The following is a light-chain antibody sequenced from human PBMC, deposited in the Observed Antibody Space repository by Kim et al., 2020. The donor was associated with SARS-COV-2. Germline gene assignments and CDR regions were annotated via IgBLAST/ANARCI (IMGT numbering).Light chain of an antibody. Sequence: IQLTQSPSSQSASVGDRVTITCRATQDIDNYVAWYQQKPGKAPNLLISAASTLQSGVSSRFSGSGSGTDFALTINSLQPEDFATYYCQYLRNYTLTFGQGTRLEIK. CDR1: QDIDNY. CDR3: QYLRNYTLT. CDR2: AAS. J-gene: IGKJ5*01. V-gene: IGKV1-9*01.